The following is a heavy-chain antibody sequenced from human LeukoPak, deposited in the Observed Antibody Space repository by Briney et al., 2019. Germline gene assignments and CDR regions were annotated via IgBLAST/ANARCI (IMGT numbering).Heavy chain of an antibody. D-gene: IGHD2-15*01. Sequence: GGSLRLSCAASGFTFSDYYMSWIRQAPGKGLEWVSYISSSGSTIYYADSVKGRFTISRDNAKNSLYLQMNSLRAEDTAVYYCARKTIVVVVAATPYYYYMDVWGKGTTVTVSS. CDR1: GFTFSDYY. V-gene: IGHV3-11*01. J-gene: IGHJ6*03. CDR3: ARKTIVVVVAATPYYYYMDV. CDR2: ISSSGSTI.